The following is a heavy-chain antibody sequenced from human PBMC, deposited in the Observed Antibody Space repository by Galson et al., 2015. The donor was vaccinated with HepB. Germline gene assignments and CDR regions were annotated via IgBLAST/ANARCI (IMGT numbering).Heavy chain of an antibody. D-gene: IGHD2-8*01. CDR2: ISYDGSKK. CDR1: AFSFSTYG. J-gene: IGHJ6*02. V-gene: IGHV3-30*18. CDR3: VKGPERCMLLLTCYYYGMDV. Sequence: SLRLSCAASAFSFSTYGMHWVRQAPGKGLEWVAVISYDGSKKHYADSVKGRFTISRDNSKNTLYLQMNSLRAEDTAVYYCVKGPERCMLLLTCYYYGMDVWVQGTTVTVSS.